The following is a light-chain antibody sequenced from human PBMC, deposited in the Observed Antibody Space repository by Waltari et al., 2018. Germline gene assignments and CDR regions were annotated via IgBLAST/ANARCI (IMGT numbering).Light chain of an antibody. Sequence: QSVLTQPASASGTPGQGVTIPCSGTSSPIGSKSVHWYRQLPGTAPKPLIYSNDQRPSGVPDRFSGSKSGTSASLAISGLQSEDEAVYYCAAWDDSLNGQNVFGTGTKVTVL. CDR2: SND. J-gene: IGLJ1*01. CDR3: AAWDDSLNGQNV. V-gene: IGLV1-44*01. CDR1: SSPIGSKS.